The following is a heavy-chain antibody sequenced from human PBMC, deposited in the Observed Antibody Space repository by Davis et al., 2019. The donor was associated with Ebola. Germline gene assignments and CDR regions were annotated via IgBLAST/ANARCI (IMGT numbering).Heavy chain of an antibody. D-gene: IGHD1-26*01. J-gene: IGHJ3*02. Sequence: GGSLRLSCAASGFTFSDYTVSWVRQAPGKGLEWVSTLGTSADTYYADSVKGRFTISRDNSKNTLYLQMNGLRVEDTAIYFCVKDTSNIWFDIWGQGTMVTVSS. CDR1: GFTFSDYT. CDR2: LGTSADT. CDR3: VKDTSNIWFDI. V-gene: IGHV3-23*01.